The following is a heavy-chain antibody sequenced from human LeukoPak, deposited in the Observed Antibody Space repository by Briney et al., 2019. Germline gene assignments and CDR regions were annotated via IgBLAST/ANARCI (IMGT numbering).Heavy chain of an antibody. J-gene: IGHJ4*02. CDR2: INHSGST. CDR3: ARGRGIAARHLYY. V-gene: IGHV4-34*01. Sequence: SETLSLTCAVYGGSFSGYYWSWIRQPPGKGLEWIGEINHSGSTNYNPSLKSRVTISVDTSKNQFSLKLNSVTAADTAVYYCARGRGIAARHLYYWGQGTLVTVSS. CDR1: GGSFSGYY. D-gene: IGHD6-6*01.